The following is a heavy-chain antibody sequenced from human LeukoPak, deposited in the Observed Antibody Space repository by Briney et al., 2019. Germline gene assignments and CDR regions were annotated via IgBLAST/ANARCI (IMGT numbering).Heavy chain of an antibody. J-gene: IGHJ4*02. Sequence: PSQTLSLTCAVSGGSISSGGYSWSWIRQPPGKGLEWIGYIYHSGGTYYNPSLKSRVTISVDRSKNQFSLKLSSVTAADTAVYYCARSIPHCGGVCYYFDYWGQGTLVTVSS. CDR2: IYHSGGT. CDR3: ARSIPHCGGVCYYFDY. CDR1: GGSISSGGYS. D-gene: IGHD2-21*02. V-gene: IGHV4-30-2*01.